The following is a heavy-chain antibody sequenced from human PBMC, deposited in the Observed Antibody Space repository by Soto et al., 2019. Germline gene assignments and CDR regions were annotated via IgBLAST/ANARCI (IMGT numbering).Heavy chain of an antibody. V-gene: IGHV3-23*01. J-gene: IGHJ4*01. CDR3: ANHLLYGSGRYSPSYFDY. Sequence: PGGSLRLSCAASGFTFSSYAMNWVRQVPGKGLEWVSFISGSGTNTYYADSVKGRFTISRDNSKNTLYLLMNSLRAEDTAVYYSANHLLYGSGRYSPSYFDYWGHGALVPVSS. CDR2: ISGSGTNT. D-gene: IGHD3-10*01. CDR1: GFTFSSYA.